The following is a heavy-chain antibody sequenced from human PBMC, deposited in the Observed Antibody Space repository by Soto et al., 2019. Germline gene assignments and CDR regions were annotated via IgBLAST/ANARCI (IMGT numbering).Heavy chain of an antibody. J-gene: IGHJ5*02. CDR3: ASGGGSKGWFDP. CDR1: GFTFSSYS. D-gene: IGHD2-15*01. Sequence: EVQLVESGGGLVKPGGSLRLSCAAPGFTFSSYSMNWVRQAPGKGLEWVSSISSSSSYIYYADSVKGRFTISRDNAKNSLYLQMNSLRAEDTAVYYCASGGGSKGWFDPWGQGTLVTVSS. V-gene: IGHV3-21*01. CDR2: ISSSSSYI.